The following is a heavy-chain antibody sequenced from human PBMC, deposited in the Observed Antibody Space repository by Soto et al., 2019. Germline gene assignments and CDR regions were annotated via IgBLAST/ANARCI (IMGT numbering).Heavy chain of an antibody. CDR1: GGSISSYY. CDR3: ARGEPIAARRVGVYYYYGMDV. V-gene: IGHV4-4*07. CDR2: IYTSGST. D-gene: IGHD6-6*01. J-gene: IGHJ6*02. Sequence: LPLTCTVSGGSISSYYWSWIRQPAGKGLEWIGRIYTSGSTNYNPSLKSRVTMSVDTSKNQFSLKLSSVTAADTAVYYCARGEPIAARRVGVYYYYGMDVWGQGTTVTVSS.